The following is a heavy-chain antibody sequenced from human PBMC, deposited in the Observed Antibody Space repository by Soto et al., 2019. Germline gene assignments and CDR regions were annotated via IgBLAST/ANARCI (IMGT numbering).Heavy chain of an antibody. Sequence: GGSLRLSCAASGFTFSNAWMNWVRQAPGKGLEWVGRIKSKTDGGTTDYAAPVKGRFTISRDDSKNTLYLQMNSLKTEDTAVYYCTTGSAWQLFYGMDVWGQGTTVTVSS. CDR3: TTGSAWQLFYGMDV. V-gene: IGHV3-15*07. CDR1: GFTFSNAW. CDR2: IKSKTDGGTT. D-gene: IGHD3-10*01. J-gene: IGHJ6*02.